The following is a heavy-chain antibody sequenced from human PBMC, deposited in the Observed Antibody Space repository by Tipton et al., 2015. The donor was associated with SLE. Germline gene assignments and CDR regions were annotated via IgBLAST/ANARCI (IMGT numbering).Heavy chain of an antibody. D-gene: IGHD5-18*01. CDR1: GFTFNSYS. V-gene: IGHV3-48*01. Sequence: GSLRLSCAASGFTFNSYSMNWVPQAPGKGLEWVSYISGSSNTIYYADSVKGRFIISRDNAKNSLYLQLNSLRAEDTAVYYCAKVDRTNMVTSFDYWGQGTLVTVSS. CDR3: AKVDRTNMVTSFDY. CDR2: ISGSSNTI. J-gene: IGHJ4*02.